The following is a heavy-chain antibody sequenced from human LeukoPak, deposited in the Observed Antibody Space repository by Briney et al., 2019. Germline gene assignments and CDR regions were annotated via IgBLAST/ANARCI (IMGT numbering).Heavy chain of an antibody. D-gene: IGHD5-24*01. CDR3: AGDNPEIGAFDI. V-gene: IGHV3-30-3*01. CDR1: GFTFSSYA. Sequence: PGGSLRLSCAASGFTFSSYAMHWVRQAPGKGLEWVAVISYDGSNKYYADSVKGRFTISRDNSKNTLYLQMNSLRAEDTAVYYCAGDNPEIGAFDIWGQGTMVTVSS. CDR2: ISYDGSNK. J-gene: IGHJ3*02.